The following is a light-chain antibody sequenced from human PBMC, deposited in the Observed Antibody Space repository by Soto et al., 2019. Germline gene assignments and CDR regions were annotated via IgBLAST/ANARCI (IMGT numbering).Light chain of an antibody. CDR3: QQLNSYPLT. V-gene: IGKV1-9*01. CDR2: AAS. Sequence: DIQLTQSPSFLSASVGDRVTITCRASQGISSYLAWYQQKPGKAPKLLIYAASTLQSGVPSRFSGSGSGTKFTLTISILQPEDFATYYCQQLNSYPLTFGPGTKVDIK. CDR1: QGISSY. J-gene: IGKJ3*01.